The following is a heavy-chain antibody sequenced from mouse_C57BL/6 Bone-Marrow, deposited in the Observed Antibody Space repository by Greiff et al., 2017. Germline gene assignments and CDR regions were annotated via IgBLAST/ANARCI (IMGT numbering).Heavy chain of an antibody. D-gene: IGHD1-1*01. CDR1: GYTFPSYG. Sequence: QVQLQQSGAELARPGASVKLSCKASGYTFPSYGISWVKQRTGQGLEWIGEIYPRSGNTYYNEKFKGKATLTAAKSSSTAYMELRSLTSEDSAVYFCARENYYGSSSYYFDYWGQGTTLTVSS. CDR3: ARENYYGSSSYYFDY. J-gene: IGHJ2*01. V-gene: IGHV1-81*01. CDR2: IYPRSGNT.